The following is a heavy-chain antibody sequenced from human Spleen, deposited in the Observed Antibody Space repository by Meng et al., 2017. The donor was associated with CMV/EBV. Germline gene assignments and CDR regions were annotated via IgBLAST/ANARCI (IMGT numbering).Heavy chain of an antibody. CDR1: GYTFTDYY. CDR3: ARVLREWTYGMDV. V-gene: IGHV1-2*02. CDR2: INPNSGGT. D-gene: IGHD3-3*01. J-gene: IGHJ6*02. Sequence: ASVKVSCKASGYTFTDYYMHWVRQAPGQGLEWMGWINPNSGGTNYAQKFQGRVTMTRDTSISTAYMELSRLRSDDTAVYYCARVLREWTYGMDVWGQGTTVTVSS.